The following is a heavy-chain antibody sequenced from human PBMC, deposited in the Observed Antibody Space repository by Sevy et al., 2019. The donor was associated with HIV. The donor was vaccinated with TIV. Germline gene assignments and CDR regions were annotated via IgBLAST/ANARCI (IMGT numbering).Heavy chain of an antibody. CDR3: ARGMAALPGYYYGMDV. D-gene: IGHD6-6*01. J-gene: IGHJ6*02. V-gene: IGHV3-30*19. Sequence: GGSLRLSCAAFGFSFSSYGMHWVRQAPGKGPEWVAVMLYDGSYEYYADSVKGRFTISRDNPKNTLYLQMNSLRAEDMAVYYCARGMAALPGYYYGMDVWGQGTTVTVSS. CDR1: GFSFSSYG. CDR2: MLYDGSYE.